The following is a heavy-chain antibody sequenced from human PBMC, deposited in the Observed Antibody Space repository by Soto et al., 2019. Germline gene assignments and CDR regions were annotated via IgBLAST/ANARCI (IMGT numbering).Heavy chain of an antibody. Sequence: PGESLKISCKGSGYSFTSYWIGWVRQMPGKGLEWMGIIYPGDSDTRYSPSFQGQVTISADKSISTAYLQWSSLKASDTAMYYCATFMVRGVINSEVISYNWFDPWGQGTLVTVSS. CDR3: ATFMVRGVINSEVISYNWFDP. J-gene: IGHJ5*02. D-gene: IGHD3-10*01. CDR2: IYPGDSDT. CDR1: GYSFTSYW. V-gene: IGHV5-51*01.